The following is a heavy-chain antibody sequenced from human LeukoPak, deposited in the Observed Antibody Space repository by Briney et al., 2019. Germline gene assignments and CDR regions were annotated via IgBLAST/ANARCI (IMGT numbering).Heavy chain of an antibody. V-gene: IGHV3-23*01. D-gene: IGHD4-17*01. CDR3: AKQSTVTTSRANDY. CDR1: GFTFSSYA. Sequence: PGGSLRLSCAASGFTFSSYAMSWVRQAPGKGLEWVSAISGSGGSTYYADSVKGRFTISRDNSKNTLYLQMNSLRAEDTAVYYCAKQSTVTTSRANDYWGQGTLVTVSS. J-gene: IGHJ4*02. CDR2: ISGSGGST.